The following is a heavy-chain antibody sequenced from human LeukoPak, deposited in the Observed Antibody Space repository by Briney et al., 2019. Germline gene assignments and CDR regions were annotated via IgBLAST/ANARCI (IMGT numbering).Heavy chain of an antibody. CDR2: IGNSGGTT. CDR1: GFTFSSYA. Sequence: GGSLRLSCAASGFTFSSYAMSWVRQAPGKGLEWVSTIGNSGGTTYYADSVKGRFTISRDDSENTLYLQMNSLRAEDTAVYYCAKATGYLLWGQGTLVTVSS. V-gene: IGHV3-23*01. J-gene: IGHJ4*02. CDR3: AKATGYLL. D-gene: IGHD1-14*01.